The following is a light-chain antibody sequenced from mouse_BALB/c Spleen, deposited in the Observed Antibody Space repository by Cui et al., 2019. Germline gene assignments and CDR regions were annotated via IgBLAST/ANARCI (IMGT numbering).Light chain of an antibody. Sequence: QIVLTQSPAIISASLGERVTMTCTASPSVSSSYLHWYQQKPGSSPKLWIYSTSNLASGVPARFSGSGPGTSYSLTISSMEAEDAATYYCHQYHRSPYTFGGGTKLEIK. CDR2: STS. V-gene: IGKV4-74*01. CDR3: HQYHRSPYT. CDR1: PSVSSSY. J-gene: IGKJ2*01.